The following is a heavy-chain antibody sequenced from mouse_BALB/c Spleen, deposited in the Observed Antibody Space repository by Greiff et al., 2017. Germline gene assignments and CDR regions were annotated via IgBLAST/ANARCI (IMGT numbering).Heavy chain of an antibody. D-gene: IGHD1-1*01. J-gene: IGHJ1*01. CDR3: ARPGVLRWYFDV. CDR2: ISNGGGST. CDR1: GFTFSSYT. Sequence: EVQRVESGGGLVQPGGSLKLSCAASGFTFSSYTMSWVRQTPEKRLEWVAYISNGGGSTYYPDTVKGRFTISRDNAKNTLYLQMSSLKSEDTAMYYCARPGVLRWYFDVWGAGTTVTVSS. V-gene: IGHV5-12-2*01.